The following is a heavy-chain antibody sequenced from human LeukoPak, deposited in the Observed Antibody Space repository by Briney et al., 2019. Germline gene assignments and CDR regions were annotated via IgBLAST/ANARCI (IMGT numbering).Heavy chain of an antibody. J-gene: IGHJ4*02. V-gene: IGHV4-30-4*08. Sequence: SQTLSLTCTVSGGSISSGDYYRSWIRQPPGKGLEWIGYIYYSGSTYYNPSLKSRVTISVDTSKNQFSLKLSSVTAADTAVYYCARDTTDDSSGYSIFDYWGQGTLVTVSS. CDR1: GGSISSGDYY. D-gene: IGHD3-22*01. CDR2: IYYSGST. CDR3: ARDTTDDSSGYSIFDY.